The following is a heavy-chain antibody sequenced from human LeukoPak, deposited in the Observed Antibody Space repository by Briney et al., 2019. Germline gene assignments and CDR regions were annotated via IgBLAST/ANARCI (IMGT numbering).Heavy chain of an antibody. CDR1: GYTFTSYD. Sequence: ASVKVSCKASGYTFTSYDINWVRQATGQGLEWMGWMNPNSGNTGYAQKFQGRVTMTRNTSISTAYMELSSLRSEDTAVYCCASRSSVASYYYYGMDVWGQGTTVTVSS. CDR3: ASRSSVASYYYYGMDV. V-gene: IGHV1-8*01. CDR2: MNPNSGNT. D-gene: IGHD5-12*01. J-gene: IGHJ6*02.